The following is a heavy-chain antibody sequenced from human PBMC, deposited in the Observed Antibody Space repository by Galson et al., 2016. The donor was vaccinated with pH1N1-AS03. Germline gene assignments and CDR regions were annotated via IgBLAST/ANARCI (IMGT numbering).Heavy chain of an antibody. CDR3: ARQVRDGYNDYFDY. CDR1: GYIFTSYW. D-gene: IGHD5-24*01. CDR2: IYPGDSDT. J-gene: IGHJ4*02. Sequence: QSGAEVKKPGESLKISCKTSGYIFTSYWVAWVRHMPGKGLEWMGIIYPGDSDTRYSPSFQGQVPISADRSINTAYLQWSSLMASDTAIYYCARQVRDGYNDYFDYWGQGILATVSS. V-gene: IGHV5-51*01.